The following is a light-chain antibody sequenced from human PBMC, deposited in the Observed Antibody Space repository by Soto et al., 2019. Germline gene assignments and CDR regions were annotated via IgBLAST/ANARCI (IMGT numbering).Light chain of an antibody. V-gene: IGKV3-15*01. CDR1: QSVSSN. Sequence: EIVMTQSPATLSVSPGERATLSCRASQSVSSNLAWYQQKPGQAPSLLIYDASTRATGIPARFSGSASGTEFTLTISSLQSEDFAVYYCQQYNNWPQTFGQGTKVEIK. J-gene: IGKJ1*01. CDR2: DAS. CDR3: QQYNNWPQT.